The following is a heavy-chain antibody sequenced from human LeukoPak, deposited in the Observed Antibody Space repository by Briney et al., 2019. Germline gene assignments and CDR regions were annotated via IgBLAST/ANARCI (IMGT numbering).Heavy chain of an antibody. CDR2: IYPGDSDT. CDR1: GYSFTSYW. V-gene: IGHV5-51*01. D-gene: IGHD3-10*01. Sequence: GESLKISCKGSGYSFTSYWIVWVRQMPGKGLEWMGIIYPGDSDTRYSPSFQGQVTISADRSISTAYLQWSSLKASDTAMYYCATTWVRFGELFSDRGAFDIWGQGTMVTVSS. CDR3: ATTWVRFGELFSDRGAFDI. J-gene: IGHJ3*02.